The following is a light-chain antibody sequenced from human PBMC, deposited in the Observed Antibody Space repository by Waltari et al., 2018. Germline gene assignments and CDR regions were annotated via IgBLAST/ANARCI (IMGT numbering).Light chain of an antibody. V-gene: IGKV3-15*01. CDR3: QHHNNWPPRWT. Sequence: EIVMTQSPATLSVSPGDRATLSCRASQSVSSKLAWYQQKPGQAPRLLIYGASTRDTGVPARFSGSGSGPEYILTISSLQSEDFAVYYCQHHNNWPPRWTFGQGTKVEIK. CDR1: QSVSSK. J-gene: IGKJ1*01. CDR2: GAS.